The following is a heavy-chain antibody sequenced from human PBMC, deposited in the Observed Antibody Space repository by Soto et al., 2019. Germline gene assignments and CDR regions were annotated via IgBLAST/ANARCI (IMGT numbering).Heavy chain of an antibody. CDR2: LNSDGSST. D-gene: IGHD5-12*01. CDR3: ARDQGYVGFEY. CDR1: GFTFSRYW. V-gene: IGHV3-74*01. Sequence: EVQLVESGGGLVQPGGSLRLSCAASGFTFSRYWLHWVRQVPGKGLVWVSRLNSDGSSTNYADSVKGRFTISRDNAKNTLYLQMNSRIVEDTAVYYCARDQGYVGFEYWGQGTLVSVSS. J-gene: IGHJ4*02.